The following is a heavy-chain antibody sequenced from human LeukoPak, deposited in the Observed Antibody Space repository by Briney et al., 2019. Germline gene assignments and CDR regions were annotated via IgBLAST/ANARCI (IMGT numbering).Heavy chain of an antibody. Sequence: SETLSLTCAVYGGSFSGYYWGWIRLPPGKGLEWIGSIYYSGSTYYNPSLKSRVTISVDTSKNQFSLKLSSVTAADTAVYYCARHSAMTTGYFQHWGQGTLVTVSS. CDR3: ARHSAMTTGYFQH. V-gene: IGHV4-39*01. D-gene: IGHD4-17*01. CDR1: GGSFSGYY. CDR2: IYYSGST. J-gene: IGHJ1*01.